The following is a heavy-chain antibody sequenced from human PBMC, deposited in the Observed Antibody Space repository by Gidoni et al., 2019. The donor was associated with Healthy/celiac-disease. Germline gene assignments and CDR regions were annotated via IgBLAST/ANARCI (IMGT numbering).Heavy chain of an antibody. V-gene: IGHV4-34*01. CDR2: INHSGST. CDR1: GGSFSGYY. CDR3: AREGTGTTSPTITRVGFDP. Sequence: QVQLQQWGAGLLKPSETLSLTCPVYGGSFSGYYWSWIRQPPGKGLEWIGEINHSGSTNYNPSLKSRVTISVDTSKNQFSLKLSSVTAADTAVYYCAREGTGTTSPTITRVGFDPWGQGTLVTVSS. D-gene: IGHD1-7*01. J-gene: IGHJ5*02.